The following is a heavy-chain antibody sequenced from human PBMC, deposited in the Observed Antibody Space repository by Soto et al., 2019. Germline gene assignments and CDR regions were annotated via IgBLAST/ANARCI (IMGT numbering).Heavy chain of an antibody. V-gene: IGHV1-2*02. J-gene: IGHJ4*02. CDR2: VNPNSGAT. D-gene: IGHD4-17*01. CDR1: GYTFSDYY. CDR3: VRDPGPYGDRSY. Sequence: QVHLLQSGAEVKKPGASVRVSCKTSGYTFSDYYLHWVRQAPGQGLEWMGWVNPNSGATNYAQRFQDRVTITRDTSITTAYMDLRSLGSDDTAFYFCVRDPGPYGDRSYWGQGTLVTVSS.